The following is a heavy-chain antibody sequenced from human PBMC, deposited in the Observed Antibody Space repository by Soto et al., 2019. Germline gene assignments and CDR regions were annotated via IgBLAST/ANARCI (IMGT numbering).Heavy chain of an antibody. J-gene: IGHJ6*02. CDR1: GFTFSSYA. CDR3: AKNSRLYCSSTSGYEDYYYYYGMDV. Sequence: EVQLLESGGGLVQPGGSLRLSCAASGFTFSSYAMSWVRQAPGKGLEWVSAISGSGGSTYYADSVKGRFTISRDNSKNTLCRQMTSLRAEDTAVYYCAKNSRLYCSSTSGYEDYYYYYGMDVWGQGTTVTVCS. CDR2: ISGSGGST. V-gene: IGHV3-23*01. D-gene: IGHD2-2*01.